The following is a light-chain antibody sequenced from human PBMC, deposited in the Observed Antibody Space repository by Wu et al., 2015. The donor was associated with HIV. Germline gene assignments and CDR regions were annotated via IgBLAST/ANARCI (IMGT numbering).Light chain of an antibody. Sequence: PGERATLSCRASQSVSSGYLAWYQQIPGHTPRLLVYGVSIRPTGIPDRFSGSGSGTDFSLTISRLEPEDFAVYYCQRYGSSPVSFGQGTKLEIK. CDR1: QSVSSGY. CDR2: GVS. V-gene: IGKV3-20*01. J-gene: IGKJ2*03. CDR3: QRYGSSPVS.